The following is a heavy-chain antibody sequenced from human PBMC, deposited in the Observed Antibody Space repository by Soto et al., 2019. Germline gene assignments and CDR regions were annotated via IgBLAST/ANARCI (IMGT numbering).Heavy chain of an antibody. D-gene: IGHD5-12*01. CDR1: GFTFSSYA. Sequence: QVQLVESGGGVVQPGRSLRLSCAASGFTFSSYAMHWVRQAPGKGLEWVAVISYDGSNKYYADYVKGRFTISRDNCKNTLYLQMNRLRAEETAVYYGARDPNSGYTPWYFDLWGRGTLVTVSS. V-gene: IGHV3-30-3*01. CDR3: ARDPNSGYTPWYFDL. J-gene: IGHJ2*01. CDR2: ISYDGSNK.